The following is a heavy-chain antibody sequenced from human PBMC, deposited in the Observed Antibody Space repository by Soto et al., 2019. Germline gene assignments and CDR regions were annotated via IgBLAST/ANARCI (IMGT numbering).Heavy chain of an antibody. V-gene: IGHV4-31*03. D-gene: IGHD3-16*01. CDR1: GGSISSGGYY. CDR3: ATDMKVEGPGVPGYYYYGMDV. J-gene: IGHJ6*02. Sequence: SETLSLTCTVSGGSISSGGYYWSWIRQHPGKGLEWIGYIYYSGSTYYNPSLKSRVTISVDTSKNQFSLKRSSVTAAHTAVYYCATDMKVEGPGVPGYYYYGMDVWGRGPTVAVSS. CDR2: IYYSGST.